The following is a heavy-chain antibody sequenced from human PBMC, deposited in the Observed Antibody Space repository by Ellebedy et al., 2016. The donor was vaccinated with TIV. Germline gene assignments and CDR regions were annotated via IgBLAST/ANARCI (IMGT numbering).Heavy chain of an antibody. V-gene: IGHV3-66*01. CDR1: GFTVSRNY. CDR2: IYSGGST. Sequence: GESLKISCAASGFTVSRNYMSWDRQAPGKGLEWVSVIYSGGSTYYADSVKGRFTISRDNSKNTLYLQMNSLRAEDTAVYYCAREGNLNAFDIWGQGTMVTVSS. J-gene: IGHJ3*02. CDR3: AREGNLNAFDI.